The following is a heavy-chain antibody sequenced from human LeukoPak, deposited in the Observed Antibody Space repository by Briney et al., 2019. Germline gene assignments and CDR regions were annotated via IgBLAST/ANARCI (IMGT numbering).Heavy chain of an antibody. Sequence: PSETLSLTCTVSGGSISSYYWSWIRQPPRKGLEWIGYIYYSGSTNYKSSLKSRVTISVDMSKNQFSLKLSSVTAADTAVYYCARATEGGYSYGYFYYYYMDVWGKGTTVTISS. J-gene: IGHJ6*03. D-gene: IGHD5-18*01. CDR2: IYYSGST. V-gene: IGHV4-59*01. CDR3: ARATEGGYSYGYFYYYYMDV. CDR1: GGSISSYY.